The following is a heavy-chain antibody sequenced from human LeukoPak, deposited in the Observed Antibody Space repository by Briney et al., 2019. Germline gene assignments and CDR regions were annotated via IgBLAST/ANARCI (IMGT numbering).Heavy chain of an antibody. CDR2: INAGNGNT. D-gene: IGHD6-13*01. Sequence: GASVKVSCKASGYTFTSYAMHWVRQAPGQRLEWMGGINAGNGNTKYSQKFQGRVTITRDTSASTAYMELSSLRSEDTAVYYCARKVGYSSSWYYFDYWGQGTLVTVSS. V-gene: IGHV1-3*01. CDR3: ARKVGYSSSWYYFDY. CDR1: GYTFTSYA. J-gene: IGHJ4*02.